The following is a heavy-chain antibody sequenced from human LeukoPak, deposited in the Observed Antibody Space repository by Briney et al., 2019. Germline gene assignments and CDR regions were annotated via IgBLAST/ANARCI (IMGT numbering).Heavy chain of an antibody. CDR3: ARAHFSSRWCGFVLGGY. Sequence: ASLKVSCKASGYTFTGYYMHWVRQAPGQGLEWMSSISPNSGRTNYAQSLQGRVTMTRDTSISTAFMELSRLRSDDTAVYECARAHFSSRWCGFVLGGYWGEGTRVSVFS. D-gene: IGHD6-13*01. V-gene: IGHV1-2*02. CDR2: ISPNSGRT. J-gene: IGHJ4*02. CDR1: GYTFTGYY.